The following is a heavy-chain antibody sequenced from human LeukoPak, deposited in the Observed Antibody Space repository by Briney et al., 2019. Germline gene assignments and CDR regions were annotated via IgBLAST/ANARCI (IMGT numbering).Heavy chain of an antibody. J-gene: IGHJ3*02. V-gene: IGHV3-23*01. CDR3: AKALRLLPPTYYDILTGFGDAFDI. CDR2: ISGRSDNT. Sequence: GGSLRLSCAASGFIFSNYAMYWVRQAPGKGLEWVSAISGRSDNTYYADSVKGRFTLSRDSSKNTLYLQMNSLRAEDTAVYYCAKALRLLPPTYYDILTGFGDAFDIWGQGTMVTVSS. D-gene: IGHD3-9*01. CDR1: GFIFSNYA.